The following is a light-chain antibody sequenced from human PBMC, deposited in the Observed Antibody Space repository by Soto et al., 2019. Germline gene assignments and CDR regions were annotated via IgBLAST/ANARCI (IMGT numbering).Light chain of an antibody. V-gene: IGLV4-69*02. CDR2: VDSDGSH. CDR1: SGHSSYA. Sequence: QPVLTQSPSASASLGASVKFTCTLSSGHSSYAIAWHQQQPEKGPRYLMKVDSDGSHSKGDGIPDRFSGSSSGAERYLTISSLQSEDEADYYCQTWGTGKGVFGGGTKVTVL. CDR3: QTWGTGKGV. J-gene: IGLJ2*01.